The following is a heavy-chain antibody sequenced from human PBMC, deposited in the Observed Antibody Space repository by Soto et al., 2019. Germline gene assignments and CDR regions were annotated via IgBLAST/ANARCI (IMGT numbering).Heavy chain of an antibody. CDR2: IYYGGTT. J-gene: IGHJ5*02. CDR3: ARLGAYYQSLDP. V-gene: IGHV4-59*08. Sequence: SDILFLTSPLFCYSFLFTYSCWIRQPPGKGLEWVGYIYYGGTTSYNPSLQCRVTISLETSKSQFSLRLTSVTAADTAVYYCARLGAYYQSLDPWGPGTLVTVS. D-gene: IGHD3-22*01. CDR1: CYSFLFTY.